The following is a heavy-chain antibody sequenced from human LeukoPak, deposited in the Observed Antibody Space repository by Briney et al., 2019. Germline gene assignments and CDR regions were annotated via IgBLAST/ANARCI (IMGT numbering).Heavy chain of an antibody. J-gene: IGHJ4*02. CDR1: GFNLSNYG. D-gene: IGHD3-3*01. Sequence: PGGSLRLSCVVSGFNLSNYGMNWVRQAPGKGLEWVSSISRSSIHIYYGDSVKGRFTISRDNAKNSLYLQMNSLRAEDTAVYYCXRXPDFWSGYYVDHWGQGTLVTVSS. CDR2: ISRSSIHI. CDR3: XRXPDFWSGYYVDH. V-gene: IGHV3-21*01.